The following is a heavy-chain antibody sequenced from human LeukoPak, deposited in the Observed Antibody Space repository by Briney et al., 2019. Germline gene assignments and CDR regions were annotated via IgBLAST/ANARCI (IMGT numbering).Heavy chain of an antibody. CDR3: AKDSNSGIPNNWFDP. V-gene: IGHV3-23*01. CDR1: GFIFNNYW. CDR2: ISGSGGST. D-gene: IGHD4-23*01. Sequence: SGGSLRLSCAASGFIFNNYWMNWVRQAPEKGLEWVSAISGSGGSTYYADSVKGRFTISRDNSKNTLYLQMNSLRAEDTAVYYCAKDSNSGIPNNWFDPWGQGTLVTVSS. J-gene: IGHJ5*02.